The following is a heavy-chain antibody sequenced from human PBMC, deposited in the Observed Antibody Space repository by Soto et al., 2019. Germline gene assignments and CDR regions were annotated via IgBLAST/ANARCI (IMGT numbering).Heavy chain of an antibody. CDR1: GGSVSSGSYY. CDR2: IYYSGST. J-gene: IGHJ4*02. CDR3: ASTYDILTGYYPFDY. V-gene: IGHV4-61*01. D-gene: IGHD3-9*01. Sequence: QVQLQESGPGLVKPSETLSLTCTVSGGSVSSGSYYWSWIRQPPGKGLEWIGYIYYSGSTNYNPSLKSRVTISVDTSKNQFSLKLSSVTAADTAVYYFASTYDILTGYYPFDYWGQGTLVTVSS.